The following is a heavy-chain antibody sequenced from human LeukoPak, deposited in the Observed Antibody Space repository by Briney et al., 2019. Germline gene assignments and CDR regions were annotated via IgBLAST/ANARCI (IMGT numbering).Heavy chain of an antibody. D-gene: IGHD2-15*01. J-gene: IGHJ4*02. CDR3: ARDSDMKY. CDR2: IFHSGGT. Sequence: ASETLSLTCAVSGGSINSNNWWCWVRQPPEKGLEWIGEIFHSGGTNYNPSLKSRVTISVDTSKNQFSLKLSSVTAADTAVYYCARDSDMKYWGQGTLVTVSS. CDR1: GGSINSNNW. V-gene: IGHV4-4*02.